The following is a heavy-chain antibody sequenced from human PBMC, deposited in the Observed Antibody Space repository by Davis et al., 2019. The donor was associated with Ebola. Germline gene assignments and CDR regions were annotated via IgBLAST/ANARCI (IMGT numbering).Heavy chain of an antibody. CDR1: GYLFTSFW. V-gene: IGHV5-51*01. J-gene: IGHJ4*02. D-gene: IGHD3-10*01. CDR2: ISPRDSDT. Sequence: GGSLRLSCKTSGYLFTSFWIGWVRQMPGKGLEWMGIISPRDSDTRYSPSFQGQVTISVDMSITTVYLQWGGLKASDSAMYYCARHGDLGASGSFFDFWGQGTLVTVSS. CDR3: ARHGDLGASGSFFDF.